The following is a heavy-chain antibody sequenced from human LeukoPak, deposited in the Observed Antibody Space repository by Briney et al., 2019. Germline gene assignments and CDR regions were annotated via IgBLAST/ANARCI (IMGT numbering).Heavy chain of an antibody. CDR3: ARDSAYCSSTSCSSFPNWFDP. V-gene: IGHV1-69*04. D-gene: IGHD2-2*01. J-gene: IGHJ5*02. Sequence: GASVKVSCKASGGTFSSYAISWVRQAPGQGLEWMGRIIPILGIANYAQKFQGRVTITADKSTSTAYMELSSLRSEDAAVYYCARDSAYCSSTSCSSFPNWFDPWGQGTLVTVSS. CDR2: IIPILGIA. CDR1: GGTFSSYA.